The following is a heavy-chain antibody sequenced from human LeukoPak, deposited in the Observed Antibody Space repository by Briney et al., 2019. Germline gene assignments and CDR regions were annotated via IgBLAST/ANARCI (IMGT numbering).Heavy chain of an antibody. J-gene: IGHJ3*02. CDR3: ARGKGVGATQAYDI. V-gene: IGHV3-7*01. CDR2: INQDESEK. CDR1: GFTFGTYW. Sequence: GGSLRLSCAASGFTFGTYWMSWVRQAPGKGLEWVANINQDESEKYSVDSVKGRFTISRDNARNSLCLQMNSLRAEDTAVYYCARGKGVGATQAYDIWGPGTMATVSS. D-gene: IGHD1-26*01.